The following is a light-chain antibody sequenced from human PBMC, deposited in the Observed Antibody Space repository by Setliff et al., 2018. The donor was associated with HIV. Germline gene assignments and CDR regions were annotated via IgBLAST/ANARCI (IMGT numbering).Light chain of an antibody. J-gene: IGLJ1*01. CDR1: NIGSKS. Sequence: SYELTQPPSVSVAPGKTARLTCGGNNIGSKSVHWFQQKPGQAPVVVVYDDSNRPSGIPERFSGSNSGNTATLTISGVEAGDEADYYCQVWDSGSERYVFGTGTKVTVL. CDR3: QVWDSGSERYV. CDR2: DDS. V-gene: IGLV3-21*03.